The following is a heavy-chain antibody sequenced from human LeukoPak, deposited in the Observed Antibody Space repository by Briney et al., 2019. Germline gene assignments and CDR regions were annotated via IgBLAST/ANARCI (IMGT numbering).Heavy chain of an antibody. CDR2: IKEGGSEK. J-gene: IGHJ4*02. V-gene: IGHV3-7*04. CDR3: ARGGSLYFDQ. D-gene: IGHD3-16*01. Sequence: GGSLRLSCAASGFTFSTYWMTWVRQAPGKGLEWLAKIKEGGSEKYYVDSVKGRCTISRDNAKNSLYLQMNSLRAEDTAVYYCARGGSLYFDQWGQGTLVTVSS. CDR1: GFTFSTYW.